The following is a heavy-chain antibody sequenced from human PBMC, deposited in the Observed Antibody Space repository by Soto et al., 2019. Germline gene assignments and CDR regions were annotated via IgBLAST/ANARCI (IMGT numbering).Heavy chain of an antibody. CDR3: ARGSGYDFPDAFDI. V-gene: IGHV4-34*01. J-gene: IGHJ3*02. CDR2: INHSGST. D-gene: IGHD5-12*01. Sequence: SETLSLTCAVYGGSFSGYYWSWIRQPPGKGLEWIGEINHSGSTNYNPSLKSRVTMSVDTSKNQFSLKLSSVTAADTAVYYCARGSGYDFPDAFDIWGQGTMVTVSS. CDR1: GGSFSGYY.